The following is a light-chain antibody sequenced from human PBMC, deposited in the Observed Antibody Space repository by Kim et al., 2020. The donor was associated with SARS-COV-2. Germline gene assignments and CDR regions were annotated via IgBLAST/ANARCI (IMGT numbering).Light chain of an antibody. CDR1: NSDIGGYNY. CDR2: DVT. V-gene: IGLV2-14*03. J-gene: IGLJ3*02. CDR3: SSYTSSKTWV. Sequence: QSALTQPASVSGSPGQWFTISCTGSNSDIGGYNYVPWYQQHPGKAPKLIIYDVTKRPSGVSDRFSSSKSGNTASLIISGLQDDDEADYYCSSYTSSKTWVFGGGTKLTVL.